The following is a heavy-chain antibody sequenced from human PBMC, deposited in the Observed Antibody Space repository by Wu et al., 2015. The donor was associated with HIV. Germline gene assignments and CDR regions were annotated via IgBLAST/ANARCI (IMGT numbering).Heavy chain of an antibody. D-gene: IGHD3-22*01. CDR3: AREFHYDTSGYYYRIHNWFDP. J-gene: IGHJ5*02. CDR1: GYTFTGYY. CDR2: INPNSGGT. Sequence: QVQLVQSGAEVKKPGASVKVSCKASGYTFTGYYMHWVRQAPGQGLEWMGWINPNSGGTNYAQKFQGRVTMTRDTSISTAYMELSRLRSDDTAVYYCAREFHYDTSGYYYRIHNWFDPWGQGTLVTVSS. V-gene: IGHV1-2*02.